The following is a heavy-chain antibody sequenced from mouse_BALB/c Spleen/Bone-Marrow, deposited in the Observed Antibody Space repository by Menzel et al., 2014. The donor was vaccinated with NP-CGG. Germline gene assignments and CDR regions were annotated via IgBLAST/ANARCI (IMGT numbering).Heavy chain of an antibody. D-gene: IGHD2-4*01. J-gene: IGHJ3*01. CDR2: IYPGNVNT. CDR3: ARDDYAY. V-gene: IGHV1S56*01. Sequence: QVQLQQPGPELVKPGASARISCKASGYTFTSYYIHWVKQRPGQGLEWIGWIYPGNVNTKYNEKFKGKATLTADKSSSTAYMQLSSLTSEDSAVYFCARDDYAYWGQGTLVTVSA. CDR1: GYTFTSYY.